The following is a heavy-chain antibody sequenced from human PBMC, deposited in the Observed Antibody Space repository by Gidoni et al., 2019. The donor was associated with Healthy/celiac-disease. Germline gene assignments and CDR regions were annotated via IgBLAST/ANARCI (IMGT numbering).Heavy chain of an antibody. CDR2: IYYSGST. V-gene: IGHV4-39*01. CDR1: GGSISSSSYY. Sequence: QLQLQESGPGLVKPSATLSLTCTVSGGSISSSSYYWGWIRQPPGKGLEWIGSIYYSGSTYYNPSLKSRVTISVDTSKNQFSLKLSSVTAADTAVYYCARLVFRYFEARPYWGQGTLVTVSS. D-gene: IGHD3-9*01. CDR3: ARLVFRYFEARPY. J-gene: IGHJ4*02.